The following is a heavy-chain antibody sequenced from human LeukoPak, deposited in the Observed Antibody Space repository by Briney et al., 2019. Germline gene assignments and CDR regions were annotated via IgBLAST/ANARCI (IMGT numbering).Heavy chain of an antibody. D-gene: IGHD6-19*01. V-gene: IGHV1-2*02. Sequence: ASVKVSCKASGGTFSSYAISWVRQAPGQGLEWMGRINPNSGGTNYAQKFQGRVTMTRDTPISTAYMELSRLRSDDTAVYYCARDDSSGWPPDAFDIWGQGTMVTVSS. J-gene: IGHJ3*02. CDR1: GGTFSSYA. CDR2: INPNSGGT. CDR3: ARDDSSGWPPDAFDI.